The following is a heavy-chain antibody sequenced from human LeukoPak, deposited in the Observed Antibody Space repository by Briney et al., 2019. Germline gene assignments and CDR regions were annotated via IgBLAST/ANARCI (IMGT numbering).Heavy chain of an antibody. CDR1: GYTFTGYY. V-gene: IGHV1-2*02. J-gene: IGHJ4*02. Sequence: GASVKVSCKASGYTFTGYYMHWVRQAPGQGLEWMGWINPNSGGTNYAQKFQGRVTMTRDTSISTAYMELSRLRSDDTAVYYCARYSVQPPVGEYYFDYWGQGTLVTVSS. D-gene: IGHD5/OR15-5a*01. CDR3: ARYSVQPPVGEYYFDY. CDR2: INPNSGGT.